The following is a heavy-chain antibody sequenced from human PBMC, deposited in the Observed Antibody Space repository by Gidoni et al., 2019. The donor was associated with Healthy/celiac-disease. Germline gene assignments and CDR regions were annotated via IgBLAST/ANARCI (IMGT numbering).Heavy chain of an antibody. CDR2: ISYSGST. Sequence: QLQLQESGPGLVKPSETLSLTCTVSGGSISSSSYYWGWIRQPPGKGLEWIGSISYSGSTYYNPSLKSRVTISVDTSKNQFSLKLSSVTAADTAVYYCARLEGGGYCSGGSCYLFDYWGQGTLVTVSS. J-gene: IGHJ4*02. CDR1: GGSISSSSYY. CDR3: ARLEGGGYCSGGSCYLFDY. V-gene: IGHV4-39*01. D-gene: IGHD2-15*01.